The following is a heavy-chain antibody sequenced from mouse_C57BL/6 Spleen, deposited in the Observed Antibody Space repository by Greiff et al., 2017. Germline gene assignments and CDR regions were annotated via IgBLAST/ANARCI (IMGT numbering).Heavy chain of an antibody. CDR1: GYAFTNYL. V-gene: IGHV1-54*01. CDR2: INPGSGGT. Sequence: QVQLQQSGAELVRPGTSVKVSCKASGYAFTNYLIEWVKQRPGQGLEWIGVINPGSGGTNYNEKFKGKATLTADKSSSTAYMQLSSLTSEDSAVYFCERGGEGVYYGSSDLDYWGQGTTLTVSS. D-gene: IGHD1-1*01. J-gene: IGHJ2*01. CDR3: ERGGEGVYYGSSDLDY.